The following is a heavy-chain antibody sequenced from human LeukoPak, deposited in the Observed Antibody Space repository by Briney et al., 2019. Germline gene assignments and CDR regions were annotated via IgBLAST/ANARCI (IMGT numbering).Heavy chain of an antibody. V-gene: IGHV3-74*01. J-gene: IGHJ4*02. CDR1: GFTFSNYW. D-gene: IGHD6-19*01. Sequence: PGGSLRLSCAASGFTFSNYWMHWVRQFPGKGLVWVSRISGDGISTSYADSVKGRFTISRDNAKNTLDLQMNSLRAEDTAVYYCARAGTYSSGWYAGDFDSWGQRSLVTVSS. CDR3: ARAGTYSSGWYAGDFDS. CDR2: ISGDGIST.